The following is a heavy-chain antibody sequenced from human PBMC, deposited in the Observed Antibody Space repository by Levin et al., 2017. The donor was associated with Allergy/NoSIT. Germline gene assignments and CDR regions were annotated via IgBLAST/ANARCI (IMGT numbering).Heavy chain of an antibody. CDR2: INHSGST. Sequence: SEILSLTCAVYGGSFSGYYWSWVRQPPGKGLEWIGEINHSGSTNYNPSLKSRVAISVDTSKNQFSLKLSSVTAADTAVYYCAKVRALTVTFYYYYCMDVWGKGTTVTVSS. CDR1: GGSFSGYY. J-gene: IGHJ6*03. D-gene: IGHD4-17*01. V-gene: IGHV4-34*01. CDR3: AKVRALTVTFYYYYCMDV.